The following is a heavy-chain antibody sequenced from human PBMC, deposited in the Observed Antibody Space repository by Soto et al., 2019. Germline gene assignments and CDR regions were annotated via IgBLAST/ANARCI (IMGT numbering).Heavy chain of an antibody. CDR3: ARILTGTGGHFDY. D-gene: IGHD2-8*02. V-gene: IGHV2-5*02. CDR1: GFSLTTGVG. J-gene: IGHJ4*02. Sequence: GSGPTLVNPTQTLTLTCSFSGFSLTTGVGVGWIRQSPEKALEWLALIFWDDDKRYSPSLKSRLNITKDTSKNQVVLTLTNMDPVDTATYYCARILTGTGGHFDYWGQGTLVTAPQ. CDR2: IFWDDDK.